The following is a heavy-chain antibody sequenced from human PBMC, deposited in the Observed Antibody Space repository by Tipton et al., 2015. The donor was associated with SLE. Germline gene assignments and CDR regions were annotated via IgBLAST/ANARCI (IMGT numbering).Heavy chain of an antibody. J-gene: IGHJ4*02. Sequence: TLSLTCTVSGGSFSGYYWSWIRQPPGKGLEWIGEINHSGSTNYNPSLKSRVTISVDTSKNQFSLKLSSVTAADTAVYYCARGRVVVNAYYFDYWGQGTLVTVSS. CDR2: INHSGST. V-gene: IGHV4-34*01. CDR3: ARGRVVVNAYYFDY. D-gene: IGHD3-22*01. CDR1: GGSFSGYY.